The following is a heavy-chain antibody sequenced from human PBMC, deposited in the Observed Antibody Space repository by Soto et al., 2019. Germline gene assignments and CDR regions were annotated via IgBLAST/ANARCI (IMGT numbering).Heavy chain of an antibody. CDR1: GFTFSGYW. V-gene: IGHV3-7*03. Sequence: AGSLRLSCEASGFTFSGYWMSWVGQAPGKGLEWVADIKHDGSVQYYVDSVKGRFTISRDNAKKLLYLQMNGLRAEDTALYYCARAPYSNAWYRFDLWGQGTLVTVSS. CDR2: IKHDGSVQ. CDR3: ARAPYSNAWYRFDL. D-gene: IGHD4-4*01. J-gene: IGHJ4*02.